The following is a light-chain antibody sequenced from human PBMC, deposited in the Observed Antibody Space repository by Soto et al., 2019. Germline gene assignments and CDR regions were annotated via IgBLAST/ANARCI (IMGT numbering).Light chain of an antibody. CDR3: LSYVGRETGV. CDR2: EVF. CDR1: SNDIVAYNY. J-gene: IGLJ1*01. V-gene: IGLV2-8*01. Sequence: QSVLTQPPSASGSPGQSVTISCTGTSNDIVAYNYVSWYQHHPGKVPKLLIYEVFRRPSGVPDRFSASKSGNTASLTVSGLQPEDEADYYCLSYVGRETGVFGSGTKVTVL.